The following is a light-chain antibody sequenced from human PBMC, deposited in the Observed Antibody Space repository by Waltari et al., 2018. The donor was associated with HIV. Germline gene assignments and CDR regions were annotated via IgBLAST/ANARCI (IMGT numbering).Light chain of an antibody. J-gene: IGLJ3*02. V-gene: IGLV2-23*02. CDR3: CSYAGSSTWV. CDR2: EVS. CDR1: SSDVGSYNL. Sequence: QSALPQPASVSGSPGQSITISCTGTSSDVGSYNLVSWYQQHPGKAPKLMIYEVSTRPSGVSNRFSGSKSCNTASLTISGLQAEDEADYYCCSYAGSSTWVFGGGTKLTVL.